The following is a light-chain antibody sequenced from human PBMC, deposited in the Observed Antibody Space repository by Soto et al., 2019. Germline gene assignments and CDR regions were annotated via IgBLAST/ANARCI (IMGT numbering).Light chain of an antibody. CDR3: QQYGSSPWT. CDR2: GAS. Sequence: EIVLTQSPGTLSLSPGERATLSCRASQSVSSSYFAWYQQTPGQAPRLLISGASSRATGIPDRFSGSGSGTDFTLSISRLEPEDFAVYYCQQYGSSPWTFGQGTKVDIK. CDR1: QSVSSSY. J-gene: IGKJ1*01. V-gene: IGKV3-20*01.